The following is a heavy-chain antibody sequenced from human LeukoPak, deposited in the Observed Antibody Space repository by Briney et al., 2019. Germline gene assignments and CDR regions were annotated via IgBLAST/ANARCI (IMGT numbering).Heavy chain of an antibody. CDR3: ARRVPTSATRVFDY. Sequence: GESLKISCKASGYTFTHYWIGWVRQTPGKGLEWMGIIYPSDSDTKYSPSFQGQVTISADKSITTAYLQWSSLKASDSAMYYCARRVPTSATRVFDYWGQGTLVTVSS. V-gene: IGHV5-51*01. CDR2: IYPSDSDT. D-gene: IGHD2-15*01. J-gene: IGHJ4*02. CDR1: GYTFTHYW.